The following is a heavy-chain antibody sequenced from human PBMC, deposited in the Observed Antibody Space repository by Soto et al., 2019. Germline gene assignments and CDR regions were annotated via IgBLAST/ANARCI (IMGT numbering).Heavy chain of an antibody. J-gene: IGHJ3*02. CDR2: INSGGTST. D-gene: IGHD2-15*01. Sequence: GGSLRLSCAASGFTFSSYWMYWVRQAPGKGLVWVSRINSGGTSTYYADSVKGRFTISRDNSKNTLYLQMNSLRAEDTAVYYCAREYGIGGAAFDIWGQGTMVTVS. V-gene: IGHV3-74*01. CDR3: AREYGIGGAAFDI. CDR1: GFTFSSYW.